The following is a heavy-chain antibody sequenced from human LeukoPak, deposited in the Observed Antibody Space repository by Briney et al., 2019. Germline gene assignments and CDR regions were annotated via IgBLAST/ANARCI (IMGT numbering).Heavy chain of an antibody. V-gene: IGHV3-23*01. CDR1: GFTFSGYA. J-gene: IGHJ3*02. D-gene: IGHD3-22*01. CDR2: ISGSGGST. CDR3: AKDPNYDSSGYYYLGAFDI. Sequence: GESLRLSCAASGFTFSGYAMAWVRQAPGEGLEWVSTISGSGGSTYYADSVKGRFTISRDNSKNTLYLQMNSLRAEDTAVYYCAKDPNYDSSGYYYLGAFDIWGQGTMVTVSS.